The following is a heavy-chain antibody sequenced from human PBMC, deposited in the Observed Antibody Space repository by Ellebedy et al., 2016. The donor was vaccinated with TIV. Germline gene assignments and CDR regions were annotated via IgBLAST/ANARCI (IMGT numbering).Heavy chain of an antibody. CDR3: ARRGSYGDYAVQVNNWFDR. Sequence: PGGSLRLSCVASGFSFRSYWMSWVRQAPGKGLEWVANIYQDGSNQYYVDSVKGRFTISRDNAKNSLYLQLNSLRVEDTALYYCARRGSYGDYAVQVNNWFDRWGQGTLVTV. V-gene: IGHV3-7*01. CDR2: IYQDGSNQ. D-gene: IGHD4-17*01. CDR1: GFSFRSYW. J-gene: IGHJ5*02.